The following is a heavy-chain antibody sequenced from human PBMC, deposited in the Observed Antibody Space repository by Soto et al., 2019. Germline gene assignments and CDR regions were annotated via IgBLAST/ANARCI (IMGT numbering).Heavy chain of an antibody. J-gene: IGHJ4*01. Sequence: SETLSLTCTVSGAPITINYWSWIRQAPGKGLEWIGYIYYSGSTTYNPSLKSRVTMSADTSKDQFSLKLNSVTAADTAVYYCARVHVMVVAGSTFDYWAHGTLVTVSS. V-gene: IGHV4-59*01. CDR1: GAPITINY. D-gene: IGHD6-19*01. CDR3: ARVHVMVVAGSTFDY. CDR2: IYYSGST.